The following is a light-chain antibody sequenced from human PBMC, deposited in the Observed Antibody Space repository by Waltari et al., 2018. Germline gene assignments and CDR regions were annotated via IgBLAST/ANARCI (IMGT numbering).Light chain of an antibody. V-gene: IGKV1-5*03. Sequence: WYQLKPGKAPKLLIYKASSLESGVPSRFSGSGSGTEFTLTINSLQPDDFATYFCQQYSSYSYTFGQGTKMEI. J-gene: IGKJ2*01. CDR3: QQYSSYSYT. CDR2: KAS.